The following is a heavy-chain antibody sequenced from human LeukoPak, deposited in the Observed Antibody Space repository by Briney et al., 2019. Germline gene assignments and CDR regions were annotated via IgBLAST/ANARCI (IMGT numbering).Heavy chain of an antibody. CDR3: ASYYDFWSDYYTYYFDY. CDR2: ISSSSSYI. V-gene: IGHV3-21*01. D-gene: IGHD3-3*01. Sequence: GGSLRLSCAASEFTFSSYSMNWVRQAPGKGLEWVSSISSSSSYIYYADSVKGRFIISRDNAKNSLYLQMNSLRAEDTAVYYCASYYDFWSDYYTYYFDYWGQGTLVTVSS. J-gene: IGHJ4*02. CDR1: EFTFSSYS.